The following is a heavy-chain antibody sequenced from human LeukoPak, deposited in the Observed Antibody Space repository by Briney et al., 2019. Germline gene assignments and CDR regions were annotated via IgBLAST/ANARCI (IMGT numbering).Heavy chain of an antibody. J-gene: IGHJ6*03. CDR2: IIPIFGTA. D-gene: IGHD2-2*01. CDR3: ARDRSPVVPAAIFYYYYYMDV. CDR1: GGTFSSYA. V-gene: IGHV1-69*05. Sequence: GASVKVSCKASGGTFSSYAISWVRQAPGQGLEWMGGIIPIFGTANYAQKFQGRVTITTDESTSTAYMELSSLRSEDTAVYYCARDRSPVVPAAIFYYYYYMDVWGKGTTVTVSS.